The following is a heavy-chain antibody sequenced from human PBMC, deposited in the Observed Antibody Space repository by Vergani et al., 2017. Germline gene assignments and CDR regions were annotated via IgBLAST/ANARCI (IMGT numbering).Heavy chain of an antibody. Sequence: QVQLQESGPRLVKPSQTLSLTCTVSGGSIASGTYYWTWIRQPAGKGLEWIGRVYTGGSANYNPSFKSRVTISLDTSRNQFSLNLQSVTAADTAVYYCARHTYGSGPAHFDYWGQGTLVTVSS. CDR2: VYTGGSA. CDR3: ARHTYGSGPAHFDY. J-gene: IGHJ4*02. V-gene: IGHV4-61*02. D-gene: IGHD3-10*01. CDR1: GGSIASGTYY.